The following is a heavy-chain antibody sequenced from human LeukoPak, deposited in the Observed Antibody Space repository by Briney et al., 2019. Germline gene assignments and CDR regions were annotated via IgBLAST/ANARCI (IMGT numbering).Heavy chain of an antibody. V-gene: IGHV4-34*01. CDR1: GGSFSGYY. D-gene: IGHD3-22*01. Sequence: SETLSLTCAVYGGSFSGYYWSCIRQPPGKGLEWIGEINHSGSTNYNPSLKSRVTISVDTSKNQFSLKLSSVTAADTAVYYCARGRLRITMIVVVITTNAFDIWGQGTMVTVSS. CDR3: ARGRLRITMIVVVITTNAFDI. J-gene: IGHJ3*02. CDR2: INHSGST.